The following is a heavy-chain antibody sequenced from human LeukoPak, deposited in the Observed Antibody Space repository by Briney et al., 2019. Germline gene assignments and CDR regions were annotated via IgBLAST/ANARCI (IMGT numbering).Heavy chain of an antibody. V-gene: IGHV3-30*04. CDR1: GFTFSSYA. J-gene: IGHJ4*02. CDR2: ISYDGSNK. Sequence: GGSLRLSCAASGFTFSSYAMHWVRQAPGKGLEWVAVISYDGSNKYYADSVKGRFTISRDNSKNTLYLQMNSLRAEDTAVYYCAVLKGGATGYWGQGTLVTVSS. CDR3: AVLKGGATGY. D-gene: IGHD1-26*01.